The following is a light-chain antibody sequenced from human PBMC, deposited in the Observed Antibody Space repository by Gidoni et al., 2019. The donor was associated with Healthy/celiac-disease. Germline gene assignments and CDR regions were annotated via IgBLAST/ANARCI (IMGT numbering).Light chain of an antibody. CDR2: DAS. V-gene: IGKV3-11*01. CDR1: QSVSSY. CDR3: QQRSNWPPIT. J-gene: IGKJ5*01. Sequence: EIVLTQSPAILSLSPGERATLACRASQSVSSYLAWYQRKPGQAPRLLIYDASNMATGIPARFSGSGSGTDFTLTISSLEPEDFAVYYCQQRSNWPPITFGQGTRLEIK.